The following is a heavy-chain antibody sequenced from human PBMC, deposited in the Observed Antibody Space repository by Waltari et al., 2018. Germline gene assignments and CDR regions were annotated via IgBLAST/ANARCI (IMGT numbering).Heavy chain of an antibody. CDR1: GYTFTSYA. Sequence: QVQLVQSGAEVKKPGASVKDSCKASGYTFTSYAMHWVRPGPGQRLEGMGGMNAGNGNTKYSQKFQGRVTITRDTSASTAYMELSSLRSEDTAVYYCARWARNTAMEKNAFDIWGQGTMVTVSS. V-gene: IGHV1-3*01. CDR3: ARWARNTAMEKNAFDI. CDR2: MNAGNGNT. J-gene: IGHJ3*02. D-gene: IGHD5-18*01.